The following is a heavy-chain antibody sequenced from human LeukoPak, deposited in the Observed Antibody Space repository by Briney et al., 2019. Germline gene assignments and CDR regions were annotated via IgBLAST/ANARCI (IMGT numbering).Heavy chain of an antibody. CDR2: IHNSGTT. V-gene: IGHV4-59*01. CDR3: ARGSTMDV. Sequence: SETLSLTCTVSGGSMSSYYWNWIRQPPGKGLEWIACIHNSGTTNYNPSLKSRVTISLEMFKNQFSLTLSSVTAADTAVYYCARGSTMDVWGQGTTVTVFS. CDR1: GGSMSSYY. J-gene: IGHJ6*01.